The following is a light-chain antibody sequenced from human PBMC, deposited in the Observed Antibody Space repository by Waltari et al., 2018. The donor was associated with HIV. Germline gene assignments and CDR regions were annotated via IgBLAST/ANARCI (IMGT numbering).Light chain of an antibody. Sequence: QSVLTQPPSASGNPGQRVTISCSGSSSNIGSNTVTWYQQLPGTAPKLLIYRNNQLRSGVPHRVSGSKSGTAASLAISGLQSEDEADYYCAAWDDGLNGVVFGGGTKLTVL. CDR3: AAWDDGLNGVV. V-gene: IGLV1-44*01. CDR1: SSNIGSNT. CDR2: RNN. J-gene: IGLJ2*01.